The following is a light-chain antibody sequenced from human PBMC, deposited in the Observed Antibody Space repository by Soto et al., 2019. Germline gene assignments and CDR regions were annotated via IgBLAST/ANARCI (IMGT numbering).Light chain of an antibody. Sequence: DIQMTQSPSSLSASVGDRVTITCRASQRIKIYLNWYQQKPGKAPKLLIYAASSLHSGVPSRFSGSGSGTDFTLTISSLQPEDFAAYYCQQSYSTPITFGQGTRLEIK. V-gene: IGKV1-39*01. J-gene: IGKJ5*01. CDR2: AAS. CDR1: QRIKIY. CDR3: QQSYSTPIT.